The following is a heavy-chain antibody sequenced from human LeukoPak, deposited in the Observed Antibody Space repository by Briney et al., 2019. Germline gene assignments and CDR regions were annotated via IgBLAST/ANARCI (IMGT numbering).Heavy chain of an antibody. CDR3: ARGAGQSAYYYHYYMDV. CDR1: GGPFSSYA. J-gene: IGHJ6*03. V-gene: IGHV1-69*13. CDR2: IIPIFGTA. Sequence: SVKVSCKASGGPFSSYAISWVRQAPGQGLEWMGGIIPIFGTANYAQKFQGRVTITADESTSTAYMELSSLRSEDTAVYYCARGAGQSAYYYHYYMDVWGKGTTVTVSS. D-gene: IGHD3-10*01.